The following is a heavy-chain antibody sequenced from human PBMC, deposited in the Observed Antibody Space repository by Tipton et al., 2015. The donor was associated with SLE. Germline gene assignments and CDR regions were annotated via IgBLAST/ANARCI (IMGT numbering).Heavy chain of an antibody. CDR3: AGILHRIATMV. CDR1: GFTFSSYE. Sequence: SLRLSCAASGFTFSSYEMNWVRQAPGKGLEWVSYISSSGSTIYYADSVKGRFTISRDNAKNSLYLQMNSLRAEDTAVYYCAGILHRIATMVWGQGTMVTVSS. CDR2: ISSSGSTI. D-gene: IGHD6-13*01. V-gene: IGHV3-48*03. J-gene: IGHJ3*01.